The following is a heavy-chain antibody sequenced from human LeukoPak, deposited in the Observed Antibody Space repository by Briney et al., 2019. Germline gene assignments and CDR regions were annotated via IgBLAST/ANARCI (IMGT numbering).Heavy chain of an antibody. D-gene: IGHD4-17*01. CDR2: INHSGST. Sequence: SETLSLTCAVYGGSFSGYYWSWIRQPPGKGLEWIGEINHSGSTNYNPSLKSRVTISVDTSKNQFSLKLSSVTAADTAVYYCARGYYGDYQRIYYYYYGMDVWGQGTTVTVSS. V-gene: IGHV4-34*01. J-gene: IGHJ6*02. CDR1: GGSFSGYY. CDR3: ARGYYGDYQRIYYYYYGMDV.